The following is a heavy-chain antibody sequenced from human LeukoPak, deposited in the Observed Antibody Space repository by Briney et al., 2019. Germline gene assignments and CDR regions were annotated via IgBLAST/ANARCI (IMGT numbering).Heavy chain of an antibody. CDR2: INLNGGGT. Sequence: GASVKVSCKASGYTFTGYNMRCVRQAPQEGLEWLGWINLNGGGTNYAQKFKGRVPFTRDTSISTAYMELSGLISEDTAVYYCGKSVGGGWGVRYWGQGTLVIVSS. CDR1: GYTFTGYN. V-gene: IGHV1-2*02. J-gene: IGHJ4*02. CDR3: GKSVGGGWGVRY. D-gene: IGHD3-16*01.